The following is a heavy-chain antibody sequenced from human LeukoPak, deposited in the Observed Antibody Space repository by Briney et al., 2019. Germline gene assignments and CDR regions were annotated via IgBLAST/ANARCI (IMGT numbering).Heavy chain of an antibody. J-gene: IGHJ4*02. CDR3: AKDGAWLRFDD. CDR1: GFTFSTYG. D-gene: IGHD5-12*01. CDR2: VSPSGDIT. V-gene: IGHV3-23*01. Sequence: GSLRLSCAASGFTFSTYGMNWVRQAPGKGLEWVSGVSPSGDITYYADSVKGRFTISRDNSKNTVYLQMNNVRAEDTAVYYCAKDGAWLRFDDWGQGTQVTVSS.